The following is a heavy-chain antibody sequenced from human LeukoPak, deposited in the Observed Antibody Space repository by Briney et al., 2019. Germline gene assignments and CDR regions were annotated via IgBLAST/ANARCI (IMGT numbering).Heavy chain of an antibody. CDR1: GGSISSTTYY. J-gene: IGHJ5*02. V-gene: IGHV4-39*07. D-gene: IGHD6-13*01. CDR3: ARDVLGAAAEPNWFDP. Sequence: SETLSLTCTVSGGSISSTTYYWDWIRQPPGKGLEWIGTIYYSGSTYYNPSLKSRVTISVDTSKNQFSLKLSSVTAADTAVYYCARDVLGAAAEPNWFDPWGQGTLVTVSS. CDR2: IYYSGST.